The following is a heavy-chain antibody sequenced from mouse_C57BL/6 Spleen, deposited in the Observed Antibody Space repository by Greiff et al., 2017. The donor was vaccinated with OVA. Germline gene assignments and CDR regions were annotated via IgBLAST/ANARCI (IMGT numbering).Heavy chain of an antibody. CDR1: GFTFSSYA. CDR3: ARDDGNYDY. Sequence: EVQGVESGGGLVKPGGSLKLSCAASGFTFSSYAMSWVRQTPEKRLEWVATISDGGNYTYYPDNVKGRFTISRDNAKNNLYLQMSHLKSEDTAMYYCARDDGNYDYWGQGTTLTVSS. D-gene: IGHD2-1*01. V-gene: IGHV5-4*01. CDR2: ISDGGNYT. J-gene: IGHJ2*01.